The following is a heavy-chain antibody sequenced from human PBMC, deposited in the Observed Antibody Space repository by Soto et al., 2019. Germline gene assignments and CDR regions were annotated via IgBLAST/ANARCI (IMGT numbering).Heavy chain of an antibody. Sequence: PGESLKISCKDSGYSFTSYWIGWVRQMPGKGLEWMGIIYPGDSDTRYSPSFQGQVTISADKSISTAYLQWSSLKASDTAMYYCASLYYYDSSGYYIDAFDIWGQGTMVTVSS. V-gene: IGHV5-51*01. CDR2: IYPGDSDT. J-gene: IGHJ3*02. CDR3: ASLYYYDSSGYYIDAFDI. CDR1: GYSFTSYW. D-gene: IGHD3-22*01.